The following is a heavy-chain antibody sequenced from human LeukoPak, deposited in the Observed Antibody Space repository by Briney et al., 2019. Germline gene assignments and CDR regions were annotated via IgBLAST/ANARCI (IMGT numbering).Heavy chain of an antibody. J-gene: IGHJ3*02. Sequence: VSSVKVSCKASGYTFSGYYMHWVRQAPGQGLEWMGWINPNNGGTNYAQKFQGRVTMTRDTSISTAYMELSRLRSDDTAVYYCARESGTDAFDIWGQGTMVTVSS. CDR3: ARESGTDAFDI. CDR1: GYTFSGYY. D-gene: IGHD6-13*01. V-gene: IGHV1-2*02. CDR2: INPNNGGT.